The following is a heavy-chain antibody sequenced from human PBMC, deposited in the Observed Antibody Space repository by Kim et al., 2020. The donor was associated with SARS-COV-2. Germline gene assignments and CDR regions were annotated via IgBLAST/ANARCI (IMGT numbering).Heavy chain of an antibody. V-gene: IGHV4-34*01. CDR3: ARFIVGATGGFDY. Sequence: TPSLKSRVTISGDTSKNPFSLKLSSVTAADTAVYSCARFIVGATGGFDYWGQGTLVTVSS. D-gene: IGHD1-26*01. J-gene: IGHJ4*02.